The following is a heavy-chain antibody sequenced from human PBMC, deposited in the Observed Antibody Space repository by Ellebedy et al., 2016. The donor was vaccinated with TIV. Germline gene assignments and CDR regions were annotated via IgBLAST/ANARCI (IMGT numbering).Heavy chain of an antibody. CDR1: GFTFSSYS. Sequence: PGGSLRLSCAASGFTFSSYSMTWVRQAPGKGLSWVSYIGNSDTKYYADSVRGRFTISRDKAKKSVYLQMKSLRAEDTAVYYCARDPTESYYDSSGYCFFDFWGQGTLVTVSS. CDR2: IGNSDTK. J-gene: IGHJ4*02. D-gene: IGHD3-22*01. V-gene: IGHV3-48*01. CDR3: ARDPTESYYDSSGYCFFDF.